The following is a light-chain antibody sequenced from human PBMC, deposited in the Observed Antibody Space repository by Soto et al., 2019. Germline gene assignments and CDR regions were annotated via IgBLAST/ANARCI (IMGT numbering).Light chain of an antibody. Sequence: QSALTQPASVSGSPGQSITISCTGTSSDVGSYNLVSWYQQHPGKAPKLMIYEGSKRPSGVSNRFSGSKSGNTASLTISGLQAEDEDDYYCCSYAGSSTLVFGGGTQLTV. CDR3: CSYAGSSTLV. CDR1: SSDVGSYNL. V-gene: IGLV2-23*01. J-gene: IGLJ2*01. CDR2: EGS.